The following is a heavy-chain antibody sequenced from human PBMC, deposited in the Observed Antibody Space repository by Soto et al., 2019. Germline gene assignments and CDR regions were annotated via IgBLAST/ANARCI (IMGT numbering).Heavy chain of an antibody. CDR3: AGKGAGDSGDYLTFDY. Sequence: KSSETLSLTCSVYGGSLSGYYWSWIRQPPGEVLEWIGTIDHSGSTNYNPSLMSRVTISVDTSKNQFSLKLNSGTAADTAVYYCAGKGAGDSGDYLTFDYWGQGILVTVSS. V-gene: IGHV4-34*01. CDR1: GGSLSGYY. CDR2: IDHSGST. J-gene: IGHJ4*02. D-gene: IGHD4-17*01.